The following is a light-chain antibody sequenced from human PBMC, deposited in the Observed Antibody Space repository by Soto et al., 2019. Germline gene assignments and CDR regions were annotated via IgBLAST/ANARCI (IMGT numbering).Light chain of an antibody. CDR2: GAS. CDR1: QSVSTN. CDR3: QHYNDWPQT. Sequence: EMGMSQSPGTLSLSPGERATLSCRASQSVSTNLAWYQQIPGQAPRLLIYGASTRATGIPARFSGSGSGTEFTLAISSLQSEDFAVYYCQHYNDWPQTFGLGTKVDIK. V-gene: IGKV3-15*01. J-gene: IGKJ1*01.